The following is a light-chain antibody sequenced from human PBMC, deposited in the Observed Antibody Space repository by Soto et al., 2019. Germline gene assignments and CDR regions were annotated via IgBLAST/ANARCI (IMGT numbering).Light chain of an antibody. J-gene: IGKJ3*01. CDR3: QQRSNWRFT. CDR1: QSVSSY. CDR2: DAS. V-gene: IGKV3-11*01. Sequence: EIVLTQSPATLSLSPGERATLSCRASQSVSSYLAWYQHKPGQAPRLLIYDASGRVTGIPARFSGSGSGTDFTLIISSLEPEDFAVYYCQQRSNWRFTFGPGTKVDIK.